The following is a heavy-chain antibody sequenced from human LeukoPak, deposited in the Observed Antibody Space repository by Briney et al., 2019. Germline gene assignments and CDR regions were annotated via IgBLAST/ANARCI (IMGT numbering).Heavy chain of an antibody. CDR1: GGSISSYY. D-gene: IGHD3-10*01. CDR3: ARQARITMVRGVIIGHWFDP. J-gene: IGHJ5*02. Sequence: IPSETLSLTCTVSGGSISSYYWSWIRQPPGKGLEWIGYIYYSGSTNYNPSLKSRVTISVDTSKNQFSLKLSSVTAADTAVYYCARQARITMVRGVIIGHWFDPWGQGTLVTVSS. V-gene: IGHV4-59*08. CDR2: IYYSGST.